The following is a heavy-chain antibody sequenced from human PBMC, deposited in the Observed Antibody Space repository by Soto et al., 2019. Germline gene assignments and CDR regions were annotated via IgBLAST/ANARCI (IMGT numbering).Heavy chain of an antibody. Sequence: GGSLRLSCAASGFTSNKYWMGCVRQAPGKELECVANINQDGSDEYCVVSARGRFTISRHNIKNSLYLQMNSLRGEDTAMYYCCRGSRSLDSCGQGTLVTVSS. CDR3: CRGSRSLDS. CDR1: GFTSNKYW. J-gene: IGHJ4*02. V-gene: IGHV3-7*01. CDR2: INQDGSDE.